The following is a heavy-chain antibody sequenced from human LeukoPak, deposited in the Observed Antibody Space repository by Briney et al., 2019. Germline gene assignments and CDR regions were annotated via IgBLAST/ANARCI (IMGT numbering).Heavy chain of an antibody. CDR1: GGSISSGDCC. CDR3: ARGYYGYDFWSGYYPLRWFDP. Sequence: SQTLSLTCTVSGGSISSGDCCWRWIRQPPGEGLEWIVYIYYSGSTYYNPSLKSRVTISVDTSKNHFSLKLSSVTAADTAVYYCARGYYGYDFWSGYYPLRWFDPWGQGTLVTVSS. V-gene: IGHV4-30-4*01. J-gene: IGHJ5*02. CDR2: IYYSGST. D-gene: IGHD3-3*01.